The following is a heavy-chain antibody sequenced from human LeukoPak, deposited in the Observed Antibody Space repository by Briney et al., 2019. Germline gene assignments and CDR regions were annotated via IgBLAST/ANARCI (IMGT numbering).Heavy chain of an antibody. CDR3: ASVRGLAGCCSGGSCYPPYNWFDP. J-gene: IGHJ5*02. V-gene: IGHV1-18*01. CDR1: GYTXTSYG. CDR2: ISAYNGNT. D-gene: IGHD2-15*01. Sequence: ASVKVSCKASGYTXTSYGISWVRQAPGQGLEWMGWISAYNGNTNYAQKLQGRVTMTTDTSTSTAYMELRSLRSDDTAVYYCASVRGLAGCCSGGSCYPPYNWFDPWGQGTLVTVSS.